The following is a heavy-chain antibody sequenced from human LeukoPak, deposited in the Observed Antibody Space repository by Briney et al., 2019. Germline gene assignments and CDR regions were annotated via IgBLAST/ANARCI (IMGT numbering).Heavy chain of an antibody. V-gene: IGHV4-34*01. Sequence: SETLSLTCAVYGGSFSGYYWSWIRQPRGKGLEWIGEINHSGSTNYNPSLKSRVTISVDTSKNQFSLKLSSVTAADTAVYYCARGHTQLGFDYWGQGTLVTVSS. CDR3: ARGHTQLGFDY. D-gene: IGHD1-1*01. CDR1: GGSFSGYY. CDR2: INHSGST. J-gene: IGHJ4*02.